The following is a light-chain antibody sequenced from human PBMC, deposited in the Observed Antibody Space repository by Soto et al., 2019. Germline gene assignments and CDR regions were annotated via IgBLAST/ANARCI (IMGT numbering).Light chain of an antibody. V-gene: IGKV3-15*01. Sequence: EIVMTQSPATVSVSPGERATLYCRASQSVGNNLAWYQQKPGQAPSLFIFGASVRATGIPDRFSGSGSGTEFTLSISSLQSEDSAVYYCQQYESWPPLFTFGQGTKVDI. CDR2: GAS. J-gene: IGKJ2*01. CDR3: QQYESWPPLFT. CDR1: QSVGNN.